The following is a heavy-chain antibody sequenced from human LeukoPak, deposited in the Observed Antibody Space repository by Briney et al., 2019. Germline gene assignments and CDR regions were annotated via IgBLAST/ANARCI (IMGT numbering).Heavy chain of an antibody. CDR3: ARRLRSAGNIHHDAYDV. D-gene: IGHD2/OR15-2a*01. CDR1: AASISDYF. J-gene: IGHJ3*01. V-gene: IGHV4-4*09. CDR2: IYSVGGP. Sequence: PSETLSLTCTVSAASISDYFWGWIRQPPGKGLEWIGHIYSVGGPTCSPSLKSRVSMSVDTSKNQFSLELSSVTAADTAVYFCARRLRSAGNIHHDAYDVWGRGTAVTVSS.